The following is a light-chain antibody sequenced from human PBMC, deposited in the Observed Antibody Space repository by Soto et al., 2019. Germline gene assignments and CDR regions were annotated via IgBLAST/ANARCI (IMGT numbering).Light chain of an antibody. CDR2: GAS. J-gene: IGKJ4*01. Sequence: DIVLTQSPGTLSVSAGERATLSCKASQSVSSRYFALYQQKPGQAPSLLIYGASNRATGIPDRFSGGGTATDFTLTISRLEPEDFEVYYCQQYDESPLTFGGGTKVDIK. CDR3: QQYDESPLT. V-gene: IGKV3-20*01. CDR1: QSVSSRY.